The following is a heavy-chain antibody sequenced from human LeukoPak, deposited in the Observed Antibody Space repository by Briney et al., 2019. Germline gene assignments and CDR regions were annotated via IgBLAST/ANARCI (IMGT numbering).Heavy chain of an antibody. CDR3: ARGHTGGVPFDY. CDR2: INHSGST. Sequence: SETLSLTCAVYGGPFSGYYWSWIRQPPGKGLEWIGEINHSGSTNYNPSLKSRVTISVDTSKNQFSLKLSSVTAADTAVYYCARGHTGGVPFDYWGQGTLVTVSS. V-gene: IGHV4-34*01. CDR1: GGPFSGYY. J-gene: IGHJ4*02. D-gene: IGHD2-8*02.